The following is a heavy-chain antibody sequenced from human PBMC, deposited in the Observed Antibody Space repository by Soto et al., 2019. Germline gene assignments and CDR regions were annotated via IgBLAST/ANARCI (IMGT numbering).Heavy chain of an antibody. CDR2: ISGSGVSK. J-gene: IGHJ4*02. CDR1: GFIFSSSA. D-gene: IGHD1-1*01. Sequence: DVLLLESGGALVQPGGSLRLSCVVSGFIFSSSAMNWVRQAPGKGREWVSTISGSGVSKYYADSVKGRFTISRDNSNNTVSLQMNSLRAEDAAVYYCAKDRSPGATTWNVYWGQGTLVTFSS. CDR3: AKDRSPGATTWNVY. V-gene: IGHV3-23*01.